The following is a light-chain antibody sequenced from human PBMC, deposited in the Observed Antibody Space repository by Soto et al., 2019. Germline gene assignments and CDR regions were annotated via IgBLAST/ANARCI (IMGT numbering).Light chain of an antibody. CDR2: GAS. V-gene: IGKV3-20*01. CDR3: QQYGSSPIT. J-gene: IGKJ5*01. Sequence: IVLTQSRRTLSLSPGARSTLSCRASQSVSNHYLAWYQQKNGQAPRLXIYGASNRATGIPDRFSGSGYGTDFTLTISRLEPEDFAVYFCQQYGSSPITFGQGTRLEIK. CDR1: QSVSNHY.